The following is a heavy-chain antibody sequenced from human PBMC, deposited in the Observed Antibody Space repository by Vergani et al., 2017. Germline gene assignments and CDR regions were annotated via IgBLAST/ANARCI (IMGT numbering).Heavy chain of an antibody. D-gene: IGHD2-15*01. CDR3: TKGPLLRLNVLDN. J-gene: IGHJ4*01. V-gene: IGHV3-30*18. Sequence: QLQLVESGGGVVQPGRSLRLSCAASGFNFNNFGIHWVRQAPGKGLEWVAVISFDGTTKYYADSVKGRFTISRDNSKKMLYLEMNSLRNDDTALYYCTKGPLLRLNVLDNWGQGTLVTVSS. CDR1: GFNFNNFG. CDR2: ISFDGTTK.